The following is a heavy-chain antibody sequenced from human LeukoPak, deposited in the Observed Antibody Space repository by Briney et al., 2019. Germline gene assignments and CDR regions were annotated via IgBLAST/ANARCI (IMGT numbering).Heavy chain of an antibody. J-gene: IGHJ4*02. CDR1: GGSISGGGYY. CDR2: IYYSGST. Sequence: PSETLSLTCTVSGGSISGGGYYGSWIRQHPGKGLEWIGYIYYSGSTYYNPSLKSRVTISVDTSKNQFSLKLSSVTAADTAVYYCARSPFAGGYYPFDYWGQGTLVTVSS. V-gene: IGHV4-31*03. D-gene: IGHD3-3*01. CDR3: ARSPFAGGYYPFDY.